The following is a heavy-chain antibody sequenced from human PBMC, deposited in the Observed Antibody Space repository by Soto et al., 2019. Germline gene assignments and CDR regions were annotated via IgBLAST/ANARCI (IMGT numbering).Heavy chain of an antibody. V-gene: IGHV1-2*04. CDR1: GYTFTGCY. CDR2: INPNSGGT. D-gene: IGHD5-12*01. CDR3: AREASGDSGYDHTYYYYGMDV. J-gene: IGHJ6*02. Sequence: ASVKVSCKASGYTFTGCYMHWVRQAPGQGLEWMGWINPNSGGTNYAQKFQGWVTMTRDTSISTAYMELSRLRSDDTAVYYCAREASGDSGYDHTYYYYGMDVWGQGTTVTVSS.